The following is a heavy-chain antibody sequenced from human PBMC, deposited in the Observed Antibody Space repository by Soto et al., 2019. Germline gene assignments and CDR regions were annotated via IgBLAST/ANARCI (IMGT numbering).Heavy chain of an antibody. Sequence: PGGSLRLSCAASGFTFGDYGMSWVRQAPGKGLEWASGITWNGRSTGYADSVKGRFTISRDNAKNSLYLQMNSLRAEDTALYYCARGVHSSGWPLTGVWGQGT. CDR1: GFTFGDYG. J-gene: IGHJ4*02. CDR3: ARGVHSSGWPLTGV. CDR2: ITWNGRST. D-gene: IGHD6-19*01. V-gene: IGHV3-20*04.